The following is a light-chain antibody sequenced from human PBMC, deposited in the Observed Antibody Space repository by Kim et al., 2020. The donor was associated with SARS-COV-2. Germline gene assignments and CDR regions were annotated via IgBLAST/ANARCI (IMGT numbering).Light chain of an antibody. V-gene: IGKV1-39*01. CDR2: GAS. J-gene: IGKJ1*01. CDR3: QQSSSLPPT. CDR1: QNINTY. Sequence: DIQMTHSPSSLSASPGDGVTITCRASQNINTYLNWYQWKPHKAPRLLIFGASSLQSGVSSRFSGSGSGTDFTLSISSLQFEDFATYYCQQSSSLPPTFGQGTKVDIK.